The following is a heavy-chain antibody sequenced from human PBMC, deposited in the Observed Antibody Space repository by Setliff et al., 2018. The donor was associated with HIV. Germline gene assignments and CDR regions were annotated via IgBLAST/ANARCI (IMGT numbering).Heavy chain of an antibody. Sequence: SETLSLTCTVSGGSISSSSYYWGWIRQPPGKGLEWLGTIYYSGSTYYNPSLKSRVTLSVDTSKNQFSLKLTSVTAADAALYYCTGDYNSGSNRFDYWGQGTPVTVSS. D-gene: IGHD3-10*01. CDR3: TGDYNSGSNRFDY. V-gene: IGHV4-39*01. CDR1: GGSISSSSYY. J-gene: IGHJ4*02. CDR2: IYYSGST.